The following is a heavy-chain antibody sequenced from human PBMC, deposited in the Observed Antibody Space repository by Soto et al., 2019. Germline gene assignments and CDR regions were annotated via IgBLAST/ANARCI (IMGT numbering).Heavy chain of an antibody. V-gene: IGHV1-3*01. CDR1: GYTLTTYA. J-gene: IGHJ4*02. Sequence: QVHLVQSGAEVKKPGASVKVSCKASGYTLTTYAMHWVRQAPGQRLEWMGWINGGNADTKYSQKFQGRVSITRDTSGSTVYMGRSGLTSEDTAVYYWARGRVVGGFPPSAPHDYGGQGTLVTVSS. D-gene: IGHD3-10*01. CDR3: ARGRVVGGFPPSAPHDY. CDR2: INGGNADT.